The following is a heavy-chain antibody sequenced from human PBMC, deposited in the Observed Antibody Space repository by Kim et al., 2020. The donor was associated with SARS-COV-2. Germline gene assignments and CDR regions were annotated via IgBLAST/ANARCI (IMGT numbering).Heavy chain of an antibody. Sequence: GGSLRLSCAASGFTFSSYAMSWVRQAPGKGLEWVSAISGSGGSTYYADSVKGRFTISRDNSKNTLYLQMNSLRAEDTAVYYCAKSHYYDSSGRPDLDCWGQGTLVTVSS. CDR3: AKSHYYDSSGRPDLDC. D-gene: IGHD3-22*01. J-gene: IGHJ4*02. CDR2: ISGSGGST. CDR1: GFTFSSYA. V-gene: IGHV3-23*01.